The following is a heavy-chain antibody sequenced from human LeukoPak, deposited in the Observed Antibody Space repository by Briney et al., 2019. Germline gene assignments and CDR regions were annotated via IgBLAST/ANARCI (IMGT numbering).Heavy chain of an antibody. J-gene: IGHJ4*02. D-gene: IGHD5-24*01. CDR2: IWYDGSNK. CDR3: AKDLEDGYNYHYFDY. Sequence: PGGSLRLSCAASGFTFSRYGVHWVRQAPGKGLEWVAVIWYDGSNKYYADSVKGRFTISRDNSKNTLYLQMNSLRAEDTAVYYCAKDLEDGYNYHYFDYWGQGTLVTVSS. V-gene: IGHV3-33*06. CDR1: GFTFSRYG.